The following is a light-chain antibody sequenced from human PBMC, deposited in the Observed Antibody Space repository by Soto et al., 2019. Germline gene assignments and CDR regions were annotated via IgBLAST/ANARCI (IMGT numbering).Light chain of an antibody. Sequence: DIQMTQSPSSLSASVGDRVTITCQASQTIFNWLAWYQRKPGRAPNLLIYDASSLQSGVPSTFSGSGSGTEFTLTISSLQPGDFATYYCQQYNSYPWTFGQGTKVDTK. J-gene: IGKJ1*01. V-gene: IGKV1-5*01. CDR2: DAS. CDR3: QQYNSYPWT. CDR1: QTIFNW.